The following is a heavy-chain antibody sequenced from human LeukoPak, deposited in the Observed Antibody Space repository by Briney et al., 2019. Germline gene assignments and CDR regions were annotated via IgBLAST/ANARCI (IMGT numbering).Heavy chain of an antibody. Sequence: GGSLRLSCAASGFTFSSYAMHWVRQAPGKGLEWVAVISYDGSNKYYADSVKGRFTISRDNSKNTLYLQMNSLRAEDTAVYYCASSVSDLDFDYWGQGTLVTVSS. CDR2: ISYDGSNK. V-gene: IGHV3-30-3*01. J-gene: IGHJ4*02. CDR3: ASSVSDLDFDY. D-gene: IGHD2-21*02. CDR1: GFTFSSYA.